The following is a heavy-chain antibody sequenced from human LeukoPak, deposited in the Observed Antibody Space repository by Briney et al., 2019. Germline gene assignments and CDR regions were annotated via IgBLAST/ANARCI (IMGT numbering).Heavy chain of an antibody. Sequence: GGSLRLSCEASGFTFDDYTMHWVRQAPGKGLEWVSLIRRDGGTTYYADSVKGRFTISRDNSKNTVYLQMNSLRAEDTAVYYCANDLGWIQLNLGRGQGTLVTVSS. CDR3: ANDLGWIQLNLG. CDR2: IRRDGGTT. D-gene: IGHD5-18*01. CDR1: GFTFDDYT. J-gene: IGHJ4*02. V-gene: IGHV3-43*01.